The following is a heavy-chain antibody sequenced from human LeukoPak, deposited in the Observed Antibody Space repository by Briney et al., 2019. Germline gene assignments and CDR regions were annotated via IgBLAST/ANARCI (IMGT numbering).Heavy chain of an antibody. CDR1: GFTFSSYW. Sequence: GSLRLSCAASGFTFSSYWMSWVRQAPGKGLEWVANIKQDGSEKYYVDSVKGRFTISRDNAKNSLYLQMNSLRAEDTAVYYCAREDDDSLPGSVVMAFDIWGQGTMVTVSS. D-gene: IGHD4-23*01. J-gene: IGHJ3*02. CDR3: AREDDDSLPGSVVMAFDI. V-gene: IGHV3-7*01. CDR2: IKQDGSEK.